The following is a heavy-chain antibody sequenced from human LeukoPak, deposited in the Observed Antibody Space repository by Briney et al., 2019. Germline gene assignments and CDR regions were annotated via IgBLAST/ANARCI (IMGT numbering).Heavy chain of an antibody. CDR2: INSDGSDM. CDR1: GFTVSSNC. D-gene: IGHD1-26*01. Sequence: GGSLRLSCAASGFTVSSNCLSWVRQAPGKGLVWVSRINSDGSDMSYADSVKGRFTISRDNAKNTVYLQMNSLRAEDTAVYYCARDSRWYNGRYYDEGIDYWGQGTLVTVSS. J-gene: IGHJ4*02. CDR3: ARDSRWYNGRYYDEGIDY. V-gene: IGHV3-74*01.